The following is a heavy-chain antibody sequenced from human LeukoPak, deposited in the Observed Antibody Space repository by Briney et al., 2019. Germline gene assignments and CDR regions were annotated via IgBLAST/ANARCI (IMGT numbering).Heavy chain of an antibody. CDR3: AFGPHQQWLLADY. Sequence: PGGSLRLSRAVSGVSLSSYAVGWVRQTPGKGLQFVSTITGSGDSTFYADSVNGRFTVSRDNSKNTLYLQMSSLRADDTALYYCAFGPHQQWLLADYWGQGTLVTVSS. J-gene: IGHJ4*02. CDR2: ITGSGDST. D-gene: IGHD6-19*01. V-gene: IGHV3-23*01. CDR1: GVSLSSYA.